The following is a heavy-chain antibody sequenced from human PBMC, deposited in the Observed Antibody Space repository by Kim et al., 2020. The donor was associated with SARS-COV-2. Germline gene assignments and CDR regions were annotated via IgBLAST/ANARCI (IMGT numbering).Heavy chain of an antibody. J-gene: IGHJ4*02. V-gene: IGHV3-23*01. Sequence: GSLRLSCAASGITFRSYAMSWVRQPPGKGLEWVSSISGSGDRTYYADSVKGRSSISRDNSKNTLSLQMNSLRAEDTAVYYCAAGVSSVTTFYRYWGQGTLVTVSS. CDR3: AAGVSSVTTFYRY. CDR1: GITFRSYA. D-gene: IGHD4-17*01. CDR2: ISGSGDRT.